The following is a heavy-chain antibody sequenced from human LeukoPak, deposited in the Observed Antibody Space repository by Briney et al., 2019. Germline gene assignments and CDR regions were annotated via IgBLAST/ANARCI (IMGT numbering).Heavy chain of an antibody. J-gene: IGHJ4*02. CDR2: IYHSGST. V-gene: IGHV4-30-2*01. CDR3: ARDGGYSGYDSHFDY. CDR1: GGSISSGGYY. Sequence: PSQTLSLTCTVSGGSISSGGYYWSWIRQPPGKGLEWIGYIYHSGSTYYNPSLKSRVTISVDRSKNQFSLKLSSVTAADTAVYYWARDGGYSGYDSHFDYWAREPWSPSPQ. D-gene: IGHD5-12*01.